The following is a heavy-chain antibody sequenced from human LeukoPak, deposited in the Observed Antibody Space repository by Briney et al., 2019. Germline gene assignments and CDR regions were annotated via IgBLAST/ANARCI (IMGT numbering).Heavy chain of an antibody. D-gene: IGHD3-22*01. Sequence: GASVKVSCKASGGTFSSYAISWVRQAPGQGLEWMGGIIPIFGTANYAQKFQGRVTITADESTSTAYMELSILRSEDTAVYYCARGRDYYDSSGYYSYYFDYWGQGTLVTVSS. CDR2: IIPIFGTA. CDR1: GGTFSSYA. V-gene: IGHV1-69*13. J-gene: IGHJ4*02. CDR3: ARGRDYYDSSGYYSYYFDY.